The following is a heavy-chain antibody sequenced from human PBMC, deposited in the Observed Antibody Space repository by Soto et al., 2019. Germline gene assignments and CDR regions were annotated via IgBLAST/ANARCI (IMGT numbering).Heavy chain of an antibody. CDR1: GGSISSYY. CDR2: IYYSGST. J-gene: IGHJ3*02. Sequence: SDTLSLTCTVSGGSISSYYWSWIRQPPGKGLEWIGYIYYSGSTNYNPSLKSRVTISVDTSKNQFSLKLSSVTAADTAVYYCARDSGVSAFDIWGQGTMVTVSS. CDR3: ARDSGVSAFDI. D-gene: IGHD6-13*01. V-gene: IGHV4-59*01.